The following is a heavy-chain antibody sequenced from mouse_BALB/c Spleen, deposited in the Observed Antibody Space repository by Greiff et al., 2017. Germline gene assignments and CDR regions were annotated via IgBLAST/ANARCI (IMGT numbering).Heavy chain of an antibody. CDR3: ARGAGITTFAY. J-gene: IGHJ3*01. V-gene: IGHV1-9*01. CDR1: GYTFSSYW. Sequence: VQLQQSGAELMKPGASVKISCKATGYTFSSYWIEWVKQRPGHGLEWIGEILPGSGSTNYNEKFKGKATLTSDKSSSTAYMELSSLTSEDSAVYYCARGAGITTFAYWGQGTLVTVSA. CDR2: ILPGSGST. D-gene: IGHD2-4*01.